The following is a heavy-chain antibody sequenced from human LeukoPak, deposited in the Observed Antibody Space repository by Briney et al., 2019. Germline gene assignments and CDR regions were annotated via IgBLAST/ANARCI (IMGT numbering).Heavy chain of an antibody. Sequence: GESLQISCKGSGYSFTSYWIGWVRQMPGKGLEWMAVIYPGDSDTKYSPSFQGHITISADSSSTTAYLQWSSLKASDTAIYYCARSSDSSGYYDYFDYWGQGTLVTVSS. CDR3: ARSSDSSGYYDYFDY. CDR1: GYSFTSYW. J-gene: IGHJ4*02. CDR2: IYPGDSDT. V-gene: IGHV5-51*01. D-gene: IGHD3-22*01.